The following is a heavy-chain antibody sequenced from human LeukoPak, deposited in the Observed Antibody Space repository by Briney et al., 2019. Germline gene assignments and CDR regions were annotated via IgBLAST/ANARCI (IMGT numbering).Heavy chain of an antibody. Sequence: GGSLRLSCAASGFTFSSYGMHWVRQAPGKGLEWVAVIWYGGSNKYYADSVKGRFTISRDNSKNTLYLQMNRLRAEDTAVYYCATDCSKVREVIAYYFDYGGQGTLVTVSS. CDR3: ATDCSKVREVIAYYFDY. J-gene: IGHJ4*02. CDR1: GFTFSSYG. CDR2: IWYGGSNK. D-gene: IGHD3-10*01. V-gene: IGHV3-33*08.